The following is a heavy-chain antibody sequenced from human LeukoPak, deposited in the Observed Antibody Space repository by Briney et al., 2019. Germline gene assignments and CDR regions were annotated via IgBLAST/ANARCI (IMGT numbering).Heavy chain of an antibody. CDR2: VHHDGTT. CDR1: GASISSQY. D-gene: IGHD2/OR15-2a*01. Sequence: KPSETLSLTCIVSGASISSQYWSWIRQPPGKRLEWIGYVHHDGTTSQNPSLKSRVAISIDTSRNQMSLKLYSMTAADTAMYYCARGSTRADDYWGQGILVTVS. V-gene: IGHV4-59*11. J-gene: IGHJ4*02. CDR3: ARGSTRADDY.